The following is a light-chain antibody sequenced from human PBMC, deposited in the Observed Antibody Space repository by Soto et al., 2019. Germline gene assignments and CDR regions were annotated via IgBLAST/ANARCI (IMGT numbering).Light chain of an antibody. CDR3: QQYGSFSIT. Sequence: ENVLTQSPGSLSLPPGERATLSCRASQSVSSTYLAWYQQKPGQAPRLLIYGASSRATGIPDRFSGSGSGTDFTLTISRLEPEDFAVYYCQQYGSFSITFGQGTRLEI. V-gene: IGKV3-20*01. CDR2: GAS. CDR1: QSVSSTY. J-gene: IGKJ5*01.